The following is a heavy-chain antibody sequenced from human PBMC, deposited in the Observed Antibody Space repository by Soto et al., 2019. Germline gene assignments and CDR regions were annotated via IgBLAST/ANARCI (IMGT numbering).Heavy chain of an antibody. V-gene: IGHV3-21*01. CDR1: GFSFSSYS. CDR3: ARGSAYKEPLPFLY. CDR2: ISAASSYI. Sequence: GGSLRLSCAASGFSFSSYSMNWVRQAPGKGREWVASISAASSYITYADSLKGRFTISRDNAKSSLYLQVSSLRAEDTAVYYCARGSAYKEPLPFLYWGQGTLVTVSS. D-gene: IGHD3-16*01. J-gene: IGHJ4*02.